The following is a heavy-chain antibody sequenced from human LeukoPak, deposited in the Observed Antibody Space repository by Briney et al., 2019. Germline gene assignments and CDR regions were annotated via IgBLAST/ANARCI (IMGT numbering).Heavy chain of an antibody. J-gene: IGHJ4*02. V-gene: IGHV1-2*02. Sequence: ASVKVSCKASGYTFTGYYMYWVRQAPGQGLEWMGWINPNSGGTNYAQKFQGRVTMTRDTSISTAYMELSRLGSDDTAVYYCARGVPPSYSSAWYVNYWGQGALVTVSS. CDR3: ARGVPPSYSSAWYVNY. CDR1: GYTFTGYY. CDR2: INPNSGGT. D-gene: IGHD6-19*01.